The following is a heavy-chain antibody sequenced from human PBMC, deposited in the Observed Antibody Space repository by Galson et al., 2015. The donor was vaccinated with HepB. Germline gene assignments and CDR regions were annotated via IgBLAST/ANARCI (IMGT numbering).Heavy chain of an antibody. CDR1: GYTLTELS. Sequence: SVKVSCKVSGYTLTELSMHWVRQAPGKGLEWMGGFDPEDGETIYAQKFQGRVTMTEDTSTDTAYMELSSLRSEDTAVYYCATVISSGWYEYNWFDPWGQGTLVTVSS. CDR3: ATVISSGWYEYNWFDP. D-gene: IGHD6-19*01. CDR2: FDPEDGET. J-gene: IGHJ5*02. V-gene: IGHV1-24*01.